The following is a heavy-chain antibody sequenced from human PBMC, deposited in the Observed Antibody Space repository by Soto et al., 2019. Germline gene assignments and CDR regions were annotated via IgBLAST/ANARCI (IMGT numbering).Heavy chain of an antibody. J-gene: IGHJ4*02. Sequence: GGSLRLSCAASGFTFSSYAMHWVRQAPGKGLEWVAVISYDGSNKYYADSVKGRFTISRDSSKNTLYLQMNSLRAEDTAVYYCAREKAAAGKATLDYWGQGTLVTVSS. CDR1: GFTFSSYA. CDR3: AREKAAAGKATLDY. D-gene: IGHD6-13*01. V-gene: IGHV3-30-3*01. CDR2: ISYDGSNK.